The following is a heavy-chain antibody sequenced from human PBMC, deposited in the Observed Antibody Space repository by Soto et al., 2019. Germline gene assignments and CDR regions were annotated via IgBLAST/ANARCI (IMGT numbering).Heavy chain of an antibody. CDR3: ARDQGDYSSYYWAF. J-gene: IGHJ6*03. CDR1: GGTFSSYT. CDR2: IIPILGIA. V-gene: IGHV1-69*08. Sequence: QVQLVQSGAEVKKPGSSVKVSCKASGGTFSSYTISWVRQAPGQGLEWMGRIIPILGIANYAQKFQGRVTIPAEKPPTPASMELRSLRSGNRAVYYGARDQGDYSSYYWAFWGKGPTFTVSS.